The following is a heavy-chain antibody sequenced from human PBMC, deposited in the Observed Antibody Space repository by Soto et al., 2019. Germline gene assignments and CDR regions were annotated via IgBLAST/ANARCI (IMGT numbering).Heavy chain of an antibody. Sequence: PGGSLRLSCAASGFTFSDYYMSWIRQAPGKGLEWVSYISSSGSTIYYADSVKGRFTISRDNAKNSLYLQMNSLRAEDTAVYYCARAWTFGETAEPYWYFDLWGRGTLVTVSS. V-gene: IGHV3-11*01. J-gene: IGHJ2*01. CDR1: GFTFSDYY. CDR3: ARAWTFGETAEPYWYFDL. CDR2: ISSSGSTI. D-gene: IGHD3-10*01.